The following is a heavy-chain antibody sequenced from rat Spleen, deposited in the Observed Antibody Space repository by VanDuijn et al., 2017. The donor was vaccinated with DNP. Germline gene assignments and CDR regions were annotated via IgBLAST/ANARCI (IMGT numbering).Heavy chain of an antibody. Sequence: EVQLVESGGGSVQPGRSLKLSCVASGFTFSSYWMTWIRQVPGKGLEWVASITSSGGSTYYPDSVKGRFTISRDNAKNTLYLQMNSLRSEDTATYYCAKWTGITGWYFDFWGPGTMVTVSS. CDR1: GFTFSSYW. CDR2: ITSSGGST. D-gene: IGHD1-4*01. J-gene: IGHJ1*01. V-gene: IGHV5-31*01. CDR3: AKWTGITGWYFDF.